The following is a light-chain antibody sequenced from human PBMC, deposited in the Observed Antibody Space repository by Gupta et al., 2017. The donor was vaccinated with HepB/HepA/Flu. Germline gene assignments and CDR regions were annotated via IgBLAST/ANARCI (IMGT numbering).Light chain of an antibody. CDR3: LLRLGGAWV. CDR2: STN. J-gene: IGLJ3*02. CDR1: TGAVTSDYY. Sequence: TVVIQEPSLTAPPGGPVTLTCAPSTGAVTSDYYPNWFQQKPGQAPRPRIYSTNCKQPGTPARFSGSLLGGKAALTLSGVHPEDEADFYCLLRLGGAWVFGGGTKLTVL. V-gene: IGLV7-43*01.